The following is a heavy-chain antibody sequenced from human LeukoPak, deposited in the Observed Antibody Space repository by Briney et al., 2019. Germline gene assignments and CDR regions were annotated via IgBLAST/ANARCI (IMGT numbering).Heavy chain of an antibody. CDR1: GGSISSSTYY. J-gene: IGHJ4*02. CDR2: VYYTGCT. Sequence: PSETLSLTCTVSGGSISSSTYYWGWIRQPPGKALEWIGSVYYTGCTYYNPSLKSRITILLDTSKNQISLKLSSVTAADTAVYYCSRGSYDILTGYSTLGEYWGQGTLVTVSS. CDR3: SRGSYDILTGYSTLGEY. V-gene: IGHV4-39*01. D-gene: IGHD3-9*01.